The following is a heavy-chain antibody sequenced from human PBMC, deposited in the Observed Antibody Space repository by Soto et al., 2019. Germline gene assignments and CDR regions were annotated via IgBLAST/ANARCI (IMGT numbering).Heavy chain of an antibody. CDR2: IYYSGST. Sequence: SETLSLTCTVSAGSISSYYWSWIRQPPGRGLEWIGYIYYSGSTNYNPSLKSRVTISVDTSKNQFSLTVTSVTAADTAVYYCARRIVATETFEYWGQGTLVTVSS. D-gene: IGHD5-12*01. CDR1: AGSISSYY. V-gene: IGHV4-59*08. CDR3: ARRIVATETFEY. J-gene: IGHJ4*02.